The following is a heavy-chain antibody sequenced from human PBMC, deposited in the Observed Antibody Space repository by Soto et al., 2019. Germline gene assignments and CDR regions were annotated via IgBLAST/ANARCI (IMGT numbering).Heavy chain of an antibody. CDR3: ARWLGSGYYFDY. J-gene: IGHJ4*02. CDR1: GGTFSSYT. V-gene: IGHV1-69*02. D-gene: IGHD5-12*01. Sequence: QVQLVQSGAEVKKPGSSVTVSCKASGGTFSSYTISWVRQAPGQGLEWMGRIIPILGIANYAQKFQGRVTITADKSTSTAYMELSSLRSEDTAVYYCARWLGSGYYFDYWGQGTLVTVSS. CDR2: IIPILGIA.